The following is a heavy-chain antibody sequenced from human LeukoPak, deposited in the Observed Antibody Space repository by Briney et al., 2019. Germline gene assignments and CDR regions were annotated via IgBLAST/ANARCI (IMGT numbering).Heavy chain of an antibody. CDR2: INHSGST. V-gene: IGHV4-34*01. J-gene: IGHJ4*02. CDR1: GGSFIGSY. CDR3: ARGQLWPQFFFDY. D-gene: IGHD5-18*01. Sequence: SETLSLTCAVYGGSFIGSYWTGIPKPPGKGLEWIGEINHSGSTNYNPSLKSRVTISVDTSKNQFSLKLSSVTAADTAVYYCARGQLWPQFFFDYWGQGTLVTVSS.